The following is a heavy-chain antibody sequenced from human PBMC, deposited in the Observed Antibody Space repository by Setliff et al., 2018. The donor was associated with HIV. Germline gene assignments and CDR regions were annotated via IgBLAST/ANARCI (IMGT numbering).Heavy chain of an antibody. CDR3: ARVEITIFGVADAFDI. CDR2: ISSSSSTI. CDR1: GFTFSSYE. J-gene: IGHJ3*02. V-gene: IGHV3-48*03. Sequence: PGGSLRLSCAASGFTFSSYEMNWVRQAPGKGLEWVSSISSSSSTIYYADSVKGRFTISRDNAKNSLYLQMNSLRAEDTAFYYCARVEITIFGVADAFDIWGQGTTVTVSS. D-gene: IGHD3-3*01.